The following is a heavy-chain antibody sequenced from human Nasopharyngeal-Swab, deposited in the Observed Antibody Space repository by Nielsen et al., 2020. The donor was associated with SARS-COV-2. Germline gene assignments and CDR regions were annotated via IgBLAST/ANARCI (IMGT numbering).Heavy chain of an antibody. CDR3: TAVRTL. Sequence: GESLKISCAASGFTFSSYWMHWVRQAPGKGLVWVSRINSDGSSTSYADSVKGRFTISRDNAKNTLYLQMNSLRAEDTAVYYCTAVRTLWGQGTLVTVSS. CDR1: GFTFSSYW. V-gene: IGHV3-74*01. D-gene: IGHD1-1*01. J-gene: IGHJ4*02. CDR2: INSDGSST.